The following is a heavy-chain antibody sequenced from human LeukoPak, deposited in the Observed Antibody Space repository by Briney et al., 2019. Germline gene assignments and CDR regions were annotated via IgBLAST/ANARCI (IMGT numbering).Heavy chain of an antibody. CDR2: ISGSGGST. J-gene: IGHJ4*02. Sequence: GGSLRLSCAASGFTFSSYAMSWVRQAPGKGLEWVSAISGSGGSTYYADSVKGRFTISRDNSKNTLYLQMNSLRAEDTAVYYCASLTRGYYGSGSYYYREYLDYWGQGTLVTVSS. V-gene: IGHV3-23*01. CDR1: GFTFSSYA. CDR3: ASLTRGYYGSGSYYYREYLDY. D-gene: IGHD3-10*01.